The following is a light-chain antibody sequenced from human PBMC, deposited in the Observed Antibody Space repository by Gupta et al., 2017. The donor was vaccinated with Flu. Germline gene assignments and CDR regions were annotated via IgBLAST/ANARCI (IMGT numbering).Light chain of an antibody. CDR1: QSVLYIPNNKNY. V-gene: IGKV4-1*01. Sequence: DIVMTQSPHSLAVSLGERATINCKSSQSVLYIPNNKNYLAWYQQKPGQPPKLLIYWASTRESGVTDRFSGSGSGTDFTLTISSLQAEDVAVYYCQQYYSTPRTFGQGTKVEIK. CDR3: QQYYSTPRT. J-gene: IGKJ1*01. CDR2: WAS.